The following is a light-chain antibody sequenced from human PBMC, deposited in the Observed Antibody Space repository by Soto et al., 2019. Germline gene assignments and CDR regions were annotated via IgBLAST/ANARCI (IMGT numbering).Light chain of an antibody. J-gene: IGKJ2*02. CDR3: MQALQRGT. CDR2: LGS. Sequence: DIVMTQSPLSLPVTPGEPASISCRSSQSLLHSNGYNYLDWYLQKPGQSPQLLIYLGSNRASGVPDRFSGSGSGTDFTLKISRVGAEDVGVYYCMQALQRGTFGQGTKLEIK. V-gene: IGKV2-28*01. CDR1: QSLLHSNGYNY.